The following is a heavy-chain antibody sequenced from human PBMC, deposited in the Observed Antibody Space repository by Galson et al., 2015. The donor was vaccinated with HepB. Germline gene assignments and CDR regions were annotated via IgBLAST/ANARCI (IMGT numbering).Heavy chain of an antibody. D-gene: IGHD6-13*01. J-gene: IGHJ4*02. Sequence: ETLSLTCTVPGGSISSSSYYWGWIRQPPGKGLEWIGSIYYSGSTYYNPSLKSRVTISVDTSKNQFSLKLSSVTAADTAVYYCAREEQHERSFDYWGQGTLVTVSS. CDR2: IYYSGST. CDR3: AREEQHERSFDY. CDR1: GGSISSSSYY. V-gene: IGHV4-39*02.